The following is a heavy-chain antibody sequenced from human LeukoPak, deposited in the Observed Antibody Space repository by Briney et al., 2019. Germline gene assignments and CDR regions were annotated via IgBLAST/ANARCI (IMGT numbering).Heavy chain of an antibody. CDR3: ARDMGAHPTGYNWFDP. CDR2: FYYSGST. V-gene: IGHV4-39*07. CDR1: GGSISSSSHY. J-gene: IGHJ5*02. Sequence: PSETLSLTCTVSGGSISSSSHYWVWIRQPPGKGLEWIGSFYYSGSTYYNPSLRSRVTISVDASKNQFSLKLSSVTAADTAVYYCARDMGAHPTGYNWFDPWGQGTLVTVSS. D-gene: IGHD4/OR15-4a*01.